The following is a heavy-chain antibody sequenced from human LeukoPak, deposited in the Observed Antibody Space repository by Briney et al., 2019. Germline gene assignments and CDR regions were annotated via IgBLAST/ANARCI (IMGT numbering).Heavy chain of an antibody. Sequence: PGGSLRLSCVASGLTFSNYPMNWVRQAPGKGLEWVASIGGSGGTSYYADSVKGRFTISRDNSKNTLFLQMNSLRAEDTAVYYCARGVRDCSSTSCYARVDYWGQGTLVTVSS. CDR3: ARGVRDCSSTSCYARVDY. V-gene: IGHV3-23*01. D-gene: IGHD2-2*01. J-gene: IGHJ4*02. CDR2: IGGSGGTS. CDR1: GLTFSNYP.